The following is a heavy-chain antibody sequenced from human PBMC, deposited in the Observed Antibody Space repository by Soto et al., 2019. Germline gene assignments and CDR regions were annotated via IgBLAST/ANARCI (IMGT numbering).Heavy chain of an antibody. D-gene: IGHD6-6*01. V-gene: IGHV3-13*01. CDR2: IGTAGDT. CDR1: GFTFSSYD. J-gene: IGHJ6*02. Sequence: GGSLRLSCAASGFTFSSYDMHWVRQATGKGLEWVSAIGTAGDTYYPGSVKGRFTISRENAKNSLYLQMNSLRAGDTAVYYCARGTGYSSSHNYYYGMDVWGQGTTVTVSS. CDR3: ARGTGYSSSHNYYYGMDV.